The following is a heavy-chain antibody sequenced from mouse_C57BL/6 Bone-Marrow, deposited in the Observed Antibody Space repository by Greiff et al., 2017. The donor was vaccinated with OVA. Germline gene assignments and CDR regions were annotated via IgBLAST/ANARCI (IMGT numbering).Heavy chain of an antibody. V-gene: IGHV1-81*01. Sequence: VKLQESGAELARPGASVKLSCKASGYTFTSYGISWVKQRTGQGLEWIGAIYPRSGNTYYNEKFKGKAILTADKSSSTAYMELRSLTSEDSAVYFCARSRWLLRGYWYFVVWGTGTTVTVSS. J-gene: IGHJ1*03. CDR2: IYPRSGNT. CDR1: GYTFTSYG. D-gene: IGHD2-3*01. CDR3: ARSRWLLRGYWYFVV.